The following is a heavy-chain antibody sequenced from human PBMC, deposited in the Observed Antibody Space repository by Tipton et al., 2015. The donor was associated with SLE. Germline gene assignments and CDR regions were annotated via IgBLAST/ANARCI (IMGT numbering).Heavy chain of an antibody. CDR1: GGSFSGYY. D-gene: IGHD5-12*01. CDR3: ARATQTNAAGRGYSGYEFDY. CDR2: INHSGST. V-gene: IGHV4-34*01. J-gene: IGHJ4*02. Sequence: TLSLTCAVYGGSFSGYYWSWIRQPPGKGLEWIGEINHSGSTNYNPSLKSRVTISVDTSKNQFSLKLSSVTAADTAVYYCARATQTNAAGRGYSGYEFDYWGQGTLVTVSS.